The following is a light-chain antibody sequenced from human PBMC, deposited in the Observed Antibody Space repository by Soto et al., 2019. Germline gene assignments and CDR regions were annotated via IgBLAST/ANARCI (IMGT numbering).Light chain of an antibody. J-gene: IGLJ1*01. CDR1: SSDVGGYNY. Sequence: QSGLTQPASVSGSPGQSITISCTGTSSDVGGYNYVSWYRQYPGKAPKILIYEVTTRPSGVSDRFSGSKSGNTASLTISGLQAEDDADYYCSSFTSRFTFNYVFGTGTKLTVL. CDR2: EVT. V-gene: IGLV2-14*01. CDR3: SSFTSRFTFNYV.